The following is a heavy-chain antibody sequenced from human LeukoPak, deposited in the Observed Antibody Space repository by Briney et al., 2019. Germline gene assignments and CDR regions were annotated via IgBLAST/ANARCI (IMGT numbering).Heavy chain of an antibody. Sequence: GGSLRLSCAASGFTFGSYWMHWVRQAPGKGLVWVSHINSDGTITTCADSVKGRFTISRDNAKDSLYLQMNSLRAEDTAVYYCARDQGYCSGGSCYTPGWFDPWGQGTLVTVSS. J-gene: IGHJ5*02. D-gene: IGHD2-15*01. CDR2: INSDGTIT. V-gene: IGHV3-74*01. CDR1: GFTFGSYW. CDR3: ARDQGYCSGGSCYTPGWFDP.